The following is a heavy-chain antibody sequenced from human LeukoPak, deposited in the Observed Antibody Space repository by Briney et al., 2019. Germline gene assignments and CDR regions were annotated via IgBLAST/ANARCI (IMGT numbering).Heavy chain of an antibody. D-gene: IGHD1-7*01. Sequence: GSLRLSCAASGFTFSDYYMGWIRQAPGKGLEWVGEINHSGSTNYNPSLKSRVTISVDTSKNQFSLKLSSVTAADTAVYYCARRGTTSVYYYMDVWGKGTTVTVSS. V-gene: IGHV4-34*01. CDR2: INHSGST. CDR1: GFTFSDYY. CDR3: ARRGTTSVYYYMDV. J-gene: IGHJ6*03.